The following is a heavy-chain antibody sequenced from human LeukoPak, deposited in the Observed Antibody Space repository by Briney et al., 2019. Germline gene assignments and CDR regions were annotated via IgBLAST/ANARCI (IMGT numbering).Heavy chain of an antibody. CDR1: GFTFSNYW. Sequence: WGSLRLSCAASGFTFSNYWMSWVRQAPGKGLEWVANIKQDRSEKYYVDSVKGRFTISRDNAKNSLYLQMNSLRAEDTAVYYCARLLDYYGSGSYLFDYWGQGTLVTVSS. CDR3: ARLLDYYGSGSYLFDY. CDR2: IKQDRSEK. D-gene: IGHD3-10*01. V-gene: IGHV3-7*01. J-gene: IGHJ4*02.